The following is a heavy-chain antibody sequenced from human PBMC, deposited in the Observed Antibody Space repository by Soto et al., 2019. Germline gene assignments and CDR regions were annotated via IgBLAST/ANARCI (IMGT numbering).Heavy chain of an antibody. D-gene: IGHD6-13*01. J-gene: IGHJ4*02. Sequence: TSETLSLTCTVSGGSIRSGDYYWSWIRQTPERGLEWCGYVHYSGNTFYNPSLKSRATISLDTSRNQFSLNLSSVTAADSAVYYCAREIMAADHFDYWGQGALVTVSS. CDR2: VHYSGNT. V-gene: IGHV4-30-4*01. CDR1: GGSIRSGDYY. CDR3: AREIMAADHFDY.